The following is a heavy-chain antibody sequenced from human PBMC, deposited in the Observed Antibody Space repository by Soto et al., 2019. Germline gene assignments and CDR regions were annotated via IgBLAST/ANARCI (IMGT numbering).Heavy chain of an antibody. CDR3: ARRTMGNYYYMDV. V-gene: IGHV3-11*01. CDR1: GLTLSDYY. Sequence: PGGSLRLSCVASGLTLSDYYMSWIRQAPGKGLEWVSYISSSGTIDNYADSVKGRFTISRDNAKNSLFLQMNGLRAEDTAVYYCARRTMGNYYYMDVWGKGTTVTVSS. J-gene: IGHJ6*03. D-gene: IGHD3-10*01. CDR2: ISSSGTID.